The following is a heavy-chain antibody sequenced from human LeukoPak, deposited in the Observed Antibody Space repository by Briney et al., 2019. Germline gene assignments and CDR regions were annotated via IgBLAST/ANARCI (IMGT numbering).Heavy chain of an antibody. J-gene: IGHJ6*03. V-gene: IGHV1-8*01. CDR3: ARSAKYYYYYYMDV. CDR1: GYTFTSYD. CDR2: MNPNSGNT. Sequence: EALVKVSCKASGYTFTSYDINWVRQATGQGLEWMGWMNPNSGNTGYAQKFQGRVTMTRNTSISTAYMELSSLRSEDTAVYYCARSAKYYYYYYMDVWGKGTTVTVSS.